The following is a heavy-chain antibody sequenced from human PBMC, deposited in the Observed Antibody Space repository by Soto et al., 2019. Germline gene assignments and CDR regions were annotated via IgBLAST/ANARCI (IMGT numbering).Heavy chain of an antibody. CDR3: AGGRITIFGVVGDYYYYGMDV. J-gene: IGHJ6*02. D-gene: IGHD3-3*01. V-gene: IGHV3-21*01. CDR2: ISSSSSYI. CDR1: GFTFSSYS. Sequence: GGSLRLSCAASGFTFSSYSMNWVRQAPGKGLEWVSSISSSSSYIYYADSVKGRFTISRDNAKNSLYLQMNSLRAEDTAVYYCAGGRITIFGVVGDYYYYGMDVWGQGTTVTVSS.